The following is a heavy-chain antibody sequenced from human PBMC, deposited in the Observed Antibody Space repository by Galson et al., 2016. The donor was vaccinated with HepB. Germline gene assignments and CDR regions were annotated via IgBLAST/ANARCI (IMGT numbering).Heavy chain of an antibody. J-gene: IGHJ4*02. V-gene: IGHV1-18*01. CDR3: ARDWLVAVFDY. CDR2: ISAYNGNT. CDR1: GYTFASYG. D-gene: IGHD6-19*01. Sequence: SVKVSCKASGYTFASYGISWVRQAPGQGLERMGWISAYNGNTNYAQKLQGRVTMTTDTSTSTAYMELRSLRSDDTAVYYCARDWLVAVFDYWGQGTLVTVSS.